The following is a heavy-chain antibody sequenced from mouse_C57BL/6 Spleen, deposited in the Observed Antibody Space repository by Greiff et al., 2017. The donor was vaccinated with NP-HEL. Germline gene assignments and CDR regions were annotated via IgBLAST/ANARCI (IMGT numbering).Heavy chain of an antibody. Sequence: VQLQQSGAELVKPGASVKISCKASGYTFTDYYINWVKQRPGQGLEWIGKLGPGSGSTYYNEKFKGKATLTADKSSSTAYMQLSSLTSEDSAVYFCARSPGYGYDGYYAMDYWGQGTSVTVSS. CDR2: LGPGSGST. J-gene: IGHJ4*01. V-gene: IGHV1-77*01. CDR3: ARSPGYGYDGYYAMDY. D-gene: IGHD2-2*01. CDR1: GYTFTDYY.